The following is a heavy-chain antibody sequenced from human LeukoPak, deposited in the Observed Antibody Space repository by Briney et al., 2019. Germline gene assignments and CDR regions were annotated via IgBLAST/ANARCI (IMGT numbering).Heavy chain of an antibody. CDR1: GFTFSSYT. V-gene: IGHV3-21*01. CDR2: IIISSSYL. D-gene: IGHD6-19*01. J-gene: IGHJ5*01. CDR3: ARVLYSSGWYEGYDS. Sequence: GGSLRLSCAASGFTFSSYTMNWVRQAPGKGREWVSSIIISSSYLSYADSRKVRFTISRDTAKNSLHLQMNSLRAEDTAVYYCARVLYSSGWYEGYDSWGQGTLVTVSS.